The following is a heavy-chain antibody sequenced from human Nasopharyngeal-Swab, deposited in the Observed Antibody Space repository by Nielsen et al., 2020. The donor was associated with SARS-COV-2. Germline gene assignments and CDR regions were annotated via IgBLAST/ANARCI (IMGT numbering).Heavy chain of an antibody. D-gene: IGHD3-22*01. CDR2: IKQDGSEK. V-gene: IGHV3-7*01. CDR3: AREGNYYDSSGYYSKYYYYYMDV. J-gene: IGHJ6*03. Sequence: GGSLRLSCAASGFTFSSYWMSWVRQAPGKGLEWVANIKQDGSEKYYVDSVKGRFTISRDNAKNSLYLQMNSLRAEDTAVYYCAREGNYYDSSGYYSKYYYYYMDVWGKGTTVTVSS. CDR1: GFTFSSYW.